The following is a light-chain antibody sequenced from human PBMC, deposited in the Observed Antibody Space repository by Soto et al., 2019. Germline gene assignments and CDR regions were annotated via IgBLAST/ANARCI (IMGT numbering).Light chain of an antibody. V-gene: IGLV1-47*01. CDR1: SSNIGSNY. Sequence: QSVLTQPPSASGTPGQRVTISCSGSSSNIGSNYVYWYQQLPGTAPKLLIDRNNQRPSGVPDRFSGSKSGTSASLAISGLRSEDEADYYCAACDDSLSGPCVVFGGGTKVTVL. J-gene: IGLJ2*01. CDR3: AACDDSLSGPCVV. CDR2: RNN.